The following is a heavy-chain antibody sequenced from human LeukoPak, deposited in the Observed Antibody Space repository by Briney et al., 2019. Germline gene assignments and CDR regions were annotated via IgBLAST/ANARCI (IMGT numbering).Heavy chain of an antibody. Sequence: AGGSLRLSCAASGFTFSSYGMHWVRQAPGKGLEWVAVIWYDGSNKYYADSVKGRFTISRDNSKNTLYLQMNSLRAEDTAVYYCARGILKMATTGEQWFDPWGQGTLVTVSS. CDR1: GFTFSSYG. D-gene: IGHD5-24*01. V-gene: IGHV3-33*01. CDR3: ARGILKMATTGEQWFDP. CDR2: IWYDGSNK. J-gene: IGHJ5*02.